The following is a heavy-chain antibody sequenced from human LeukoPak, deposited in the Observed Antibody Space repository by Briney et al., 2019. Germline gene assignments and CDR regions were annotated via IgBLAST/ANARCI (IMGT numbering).Heavy chain of an antibody. CDR1: GGSFSGYY. D-gene: IGHD2-2*01. J-gene: IGHJ5*01. V-gene: IGHV4-34*01. Sequence: SETLSLTCAVYGGSFSGYYWRWIRQPPGKGLEWIGGINHSGSNNYNPSLKSRVTISVDTSKKHFSMKLSYVTAADTAVYYCARQRGVIVVVPAALNTYSRWFDYWGQGTLVTVSS. CDR3: ARQRGVIVVVPAALNTYSRWFDY. CDR2: INHSGSN.